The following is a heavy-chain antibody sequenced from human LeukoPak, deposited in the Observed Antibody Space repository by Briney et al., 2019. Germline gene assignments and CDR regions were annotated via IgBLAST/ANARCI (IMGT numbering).Heavy chain of an antibody. J-gene: IGHJ4*02. Sequence: PSETLSLTCTVSGGSISSYYWSWIRQPPGKGLEWIGYIYYSGSTNYNPSLKSRVTISVDTSKNQFSLKLSSVTAADTAVYYCARMDYGSGSKGAYDYWGQGTLVTVSS. CDR1: GGSISSYY. CDR2: IYYSGST. V-gene: IGHV4-59*01. CDR3: ARMDYGSGSKGAYDY. D-gene: IGHD3-16*01.